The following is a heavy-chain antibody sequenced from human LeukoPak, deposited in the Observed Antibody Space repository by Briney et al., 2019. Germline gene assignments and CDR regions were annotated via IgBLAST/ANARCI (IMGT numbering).Heavy chain of an antibody. CDR3: AKVVQTYFDY. J-gene: IGHJ4*02. V-gene: IGHV3-30*04. CDR1: GFTFSSYA. CDR2: ISYDGSNK. Sequence: GGSLRLSCAASGFTFSSYAMHWVRQAPGKGLEWVAVISYDGSNKYYADSVKGRFTISRDNSKNTLYLQMNSLRAEDTAVYYCAKVVQTYFDYWGQGTLVTVSS.